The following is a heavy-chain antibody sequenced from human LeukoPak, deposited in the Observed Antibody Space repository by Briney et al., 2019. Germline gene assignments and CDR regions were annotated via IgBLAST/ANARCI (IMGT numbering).Heavy chain of an antibody. CDR3: ARQTYYYDSSGYSDDAFDI. Sequence: GESLKISCKGSGYGFTSYWIGWVRQMPGKGLEWMGIIYPGDSDTRYSPSFQGQVTISADKSISTAYLQWSSLKASDTAMYYCARQTYYYDSSGYSDDAFDIWGQGTMVTVSS. J-gene: IGHJ3*02. V-gene: IGHV5-51*01. D-gene: IGHD3-22*01. CDR1: GYGFTSYW. CDR2: IYPGDSDT.